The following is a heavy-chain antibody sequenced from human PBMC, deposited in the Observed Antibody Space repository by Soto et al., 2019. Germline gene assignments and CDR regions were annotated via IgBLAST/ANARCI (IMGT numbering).Heavy chain of an antibody. CDR3: AKFKGHPLEYWYFDF. J-gene: IGHJ2*01. V-gene: IGHV3-23*01. D-gene: IGHD1-1*01. CDR1: GFTFSADA. CDR2: IHGGGGAT. Sequence: EVQLLESGGGLVQPGGSLRLSCAASGFTFSADAMSWVRQAPGKGLEWVSTIHGGGGATHYADSVKGRFTISRDDSKNTLYVQMNSLRAEDTAVYYCAKFKGHPLEYWYFDFWCRGTLVTVSS.